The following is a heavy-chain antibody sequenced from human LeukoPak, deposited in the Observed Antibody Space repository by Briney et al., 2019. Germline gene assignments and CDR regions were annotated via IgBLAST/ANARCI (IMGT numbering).Heavy chain of an antibody. CDR3: ARGSGRVDDAFDI. D-gene: IGHD6-19*01. V-gene: IGHV1-2*02. CDR2: INPNSGGT. J-gene: IGHJ3*02. Sequence: ASVKVSCKASGYTFTGYYMHWVRQAPGQGLEWMGWINPNSGGTNYAQKFQGRVTMTRDTSISTAYMELSMLRSDDTAVYYCARGSGRVDDAFDIWGQGTMVTVSS. CDR1: GYTFTGYY.